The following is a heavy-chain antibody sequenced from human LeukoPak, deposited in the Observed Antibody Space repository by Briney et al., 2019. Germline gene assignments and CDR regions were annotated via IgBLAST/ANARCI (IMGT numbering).Heavy chain of an antibody. CDR3: ARDNCGGYGGFDY. V-gene: IGHV3-21*01. Sequence: GGSLRLSCAASGFTFSSYSMNWVRQAPGKGLEWVSSISSNSSYIYYADSVKGRFTISRDDAKNTLYLDMNSLRAEDTAVYYCARDNCGGYGGFDYWGQGTLVTVSS. D-gene: IGHD5-12*01. CDR1: GFTFSSYS. CDR2: ISSNSSYI. J-gene: IGHJ4*02.